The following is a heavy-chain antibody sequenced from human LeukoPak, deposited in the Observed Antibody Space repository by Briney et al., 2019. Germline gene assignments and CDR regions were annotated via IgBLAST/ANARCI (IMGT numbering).Heavy chain of an antibody. J-gene: IGHJ4*02. CDR1: GFTFSSFA. CDR3: AKPRTTGLGWAQFDY. CDR2: FDGNGPNT. V-gene: IGHV3-23*01. Sequence: XGSLRLSCAASGFTFSSFAMTWVRQAPGKGLEWVSGFDGNGPNTYYADSVKGRWTISRDNSRNTLYLEMNSLRPEDTAMYYCAKPRTTGLGWAQFDYWGQGSLVTVSS. D-gene: IGHD2-8*02.